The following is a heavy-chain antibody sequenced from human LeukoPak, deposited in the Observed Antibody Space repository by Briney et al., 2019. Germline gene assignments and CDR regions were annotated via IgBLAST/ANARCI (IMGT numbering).Heavy chain of an antibody. V-gene: IGHV3-48*01. D-gene: IGHD3-10*01. CDR1: GFTFSSYS. CDR2: ISSSSSTI. CDR3: ARAFEDRGVPVYYFDY. J-gene: IGHJ4*02. Sequence: GGSLRLSCAASGFTFSSYSMNWVRQAPGKGLEWVSYISSSSSTIYYADSVKGRFTISRDNAKNSLYLQMNSLRAEDTAVYYCARAFEDRGVPVYYFDYWGQGTLVTVSS.